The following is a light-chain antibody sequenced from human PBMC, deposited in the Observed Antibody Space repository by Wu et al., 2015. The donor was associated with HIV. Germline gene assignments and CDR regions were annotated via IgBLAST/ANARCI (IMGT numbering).Light chain of an antibody. Sequence: DIQMTQSPSSISASVGDSVIITCRASEDIDTSLAWYQQKPGHAPRLLIYSASRLQSGVSLKFTGSGSGIDFTLTITNLQPEDFATYFCQQGRNFPHTFGQGT. CDR1: EDIDTS. J-gene: IGKJ2*01. CDR2: SAS. V-gene: IGKV1-12*01. CDR3: QQGRNFPHT.